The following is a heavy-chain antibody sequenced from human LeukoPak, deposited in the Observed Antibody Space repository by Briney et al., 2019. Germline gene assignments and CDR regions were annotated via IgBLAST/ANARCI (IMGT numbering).Heavy chain of an antibody. J-gene: IGHJ4*02. CDR3: ANGPVSGKGHFDY. D-gene: IGHD6-19*01. CDR1: GLTFSSYA. CDR2: ISVIDANT. V-gene: IGHV3-23*01. Sequence: PGGSLRLSCAASGLTFSSYAMSWVRQAPGKGLEWVSSISVIDANTYYADSVKGRFTISRDNSKNTLYLQMNSLRTEDTAVYYCANGPVSGKGHFDYWGQGTLVTVSS.